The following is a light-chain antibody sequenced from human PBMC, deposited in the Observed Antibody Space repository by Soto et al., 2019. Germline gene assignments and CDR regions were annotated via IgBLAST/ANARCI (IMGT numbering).Light chain of an antibody. Sequence: KVMTQSAATVSVSPGERATLSCRASQSVSSNLAWYQQKPGQAPRLLIYDASNRAAGIPARFSGSGSGTDFTLTISSLEPEDFAVYYCLQRYSWPPLPFGGGTKV. J-gene: IGKJ4*01. CDR3: LQRYSWPPLP. CDR2: DAS. V-gene: IGKV3-11*01. CDR1: QSVSSN.